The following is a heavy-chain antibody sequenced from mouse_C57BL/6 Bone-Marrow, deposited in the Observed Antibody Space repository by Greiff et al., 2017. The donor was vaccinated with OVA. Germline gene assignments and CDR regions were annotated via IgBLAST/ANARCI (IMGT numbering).Heavy chain of an antibody. Sequence: QVQLQQPGAELVKPGASVKMSCKASGYTFTSYWITWVKQRPGQGLEWIGDIYPGSGSTNYNEKFKSKATLTVDTSSSTAYLPLSSLTSEDSAVYYCAGTATMVTTGYFDVWGTGTTVTVSS. CDR3: AGTATMVTTGYFDV. V-gene: IGHV1-55*01. CDR1: GYTFTSYW. D-gene: IGHD2-2*01. CDR2: IYPGSGST. J-gene: IGHJ1*03.